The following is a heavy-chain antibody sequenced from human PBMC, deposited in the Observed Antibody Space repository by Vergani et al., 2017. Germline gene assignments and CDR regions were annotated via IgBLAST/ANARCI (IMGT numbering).Heavy chain of an antibody. J-gene: IGHJ6*02. Sequence: QVQLVESGGGVVQPGTSLRLSCVVSGFALNRHAMYWVRQAPGKGLEWVVGISFDGTNEYYPDLVKGRFTVSRENSKNTLYLQMNSLRAEDTAVYYCAKDFYSSSWYRRSYGMDVWGQGTTVTVSS. V-gene: IGHV3-30*18. CDR1: GFALNRHA. CDR3: AKDFYSSSWYRRSYGMDV. CDR2: ISFDGTNE. D-gene: IGHD6-13*01.